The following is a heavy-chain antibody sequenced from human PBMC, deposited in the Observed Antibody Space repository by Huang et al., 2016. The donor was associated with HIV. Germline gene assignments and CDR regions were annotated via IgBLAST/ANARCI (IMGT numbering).Heavy chain of an antibody. CDR1: GGSFSGYY. CDR3: AREKAADSAWYGVYYFDY. J-gene: IGHJ4*02. Sequence: QVQLRQWGAGLVKPSETLSLTCAVYGGSFSGYYWTWIRQSPGKGLEWIGDIKHIVKDNYQPSLKSRVTISKDTAKNQFSLQLTSVSAADTGVYFCAREKAADSAWYGVYYFDYWGEGALVTVTS. CDR2: IKHIVKD. V-gene: IGHV4-34*01. D-gene: IGHD6-19*01.